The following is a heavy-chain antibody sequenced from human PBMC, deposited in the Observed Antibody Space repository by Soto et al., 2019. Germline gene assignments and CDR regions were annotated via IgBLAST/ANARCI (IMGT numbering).Heavy chain of an antibody. J-gene: IGHJ4*02. V-gene: IGHV1-18*01. CDR1: GNTFSNYG. Sequence: ASVKVSCKASGNTFSNYGVSWVRQAPGQGLEWMGWVSVYNGHTNYAQKFQGRVTMTTDTSTSTAYMELRSLRSDDTAIYYCARGHITAYNYWGQGTLVTVSS. CDR2: VSVYNGHT. D-gene: IGHD3-16*01. CDR3: ARGHITAYNY.